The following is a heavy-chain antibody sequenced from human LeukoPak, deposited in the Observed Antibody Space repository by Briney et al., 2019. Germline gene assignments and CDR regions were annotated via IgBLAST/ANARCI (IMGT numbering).Heavy chain of an antibody. Sequence: GGSLRLSCAASGFTVSSNYMSWVRQAPGKGLEWVSVIYSGGSTYYADSVKGRFTISRDNSKNTLYLQMNSLRAEDTAVYYRARVLGSYGSNWFDPWGQGTLVTVSS. CDR1: GFTVSSNY. CDR2: IYSGGST. D-gene: IGHD5-18*01. J-gene: IGHJ5*02. CDR3: ARVLGSYGSNWFDP. V-gene: IGHV3-66*01.